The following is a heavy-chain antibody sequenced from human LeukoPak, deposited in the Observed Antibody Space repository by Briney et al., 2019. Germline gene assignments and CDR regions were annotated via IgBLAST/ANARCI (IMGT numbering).Heavy chain of an antibody. Sequence: GGSLRLSCAASGFTFSSYWMHWVRQAPGKGLVWVSRVNPQGTGTSYTDSVKGRFTISRDNAKDALHLQMDNLRAEDTAVYYCARARWSSTGWFLGYWGQGTLVTVSS. CDR1: GFTFSSYW. V-gene: IGHV3-74*01. D-gene: IGHD6-19*01. CDR3: ARARWSSTGWFLGY. CDR2: VNPQGTGT. J-gene: IGHJ4*02.